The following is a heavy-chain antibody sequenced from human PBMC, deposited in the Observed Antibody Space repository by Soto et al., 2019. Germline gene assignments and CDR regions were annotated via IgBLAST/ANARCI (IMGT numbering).Heavy chain of an antibody. CDR2: IRSYTGNTYYQHSANT. V-gene: IGHV1-18*04. D-gene: IGHD6-19*01. CDR1: GYNFTNYH. Sequence: QVYLVQSGAEVKKPGASVKVSCKASGYNFTNYHIHWVRQAPGQGLEWMGWIRSYTGNTYYQHSANTEYAQKFQGRVALTTDTFTTTAYLELRGLRSDDTAVYYCARKALALGGLSYYGMDVWGPGTTVTVSS. J-gene: IGHJ6*02. CDR3: ARKALALGGLSYYGMDV.